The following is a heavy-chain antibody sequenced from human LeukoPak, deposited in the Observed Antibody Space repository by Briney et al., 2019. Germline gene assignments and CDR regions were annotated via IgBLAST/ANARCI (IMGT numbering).Heavy chain of an antibody. CDR1: GFTFSNYA. Sequence: GGSLRLSCAASGFTFSNYAMSWVRQAQGKGLEWVSAISGSGSSTNYADSVKGRFTISRDNSKNTLYLQMYSLRAEDTAVYYCAKAFSSGWYYLDYWGQGTLVTVSS. J-gene: IGHJ4*02. D-gene: IGHD6-19*01. V-gene: IGHV3-23*01. CDR2: ISGSGSST. CDR3: AKAFSSGWYYLDY.